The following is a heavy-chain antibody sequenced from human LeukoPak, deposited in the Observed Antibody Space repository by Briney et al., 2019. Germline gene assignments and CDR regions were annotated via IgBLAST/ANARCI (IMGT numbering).Heavy chain of an antibody. J-gene: IGHJ4*02. Sequence: GGSLRLSCAASGFTFSSYSMNWVRQAPGKGLEWVSYIRSSSNTIYYADSVKGRFTISRDNAKNSLYLQMNSLRAEDTAVYYCTRGTDGLWDSWGQGTLVTVSS. CDR2: IRSSSNTI. CDR3: TRGTDGLWDS. D-gene: IGHD2-8*01. V-gene: IGHV3-48*04. CDR1: GFTFSSYS.